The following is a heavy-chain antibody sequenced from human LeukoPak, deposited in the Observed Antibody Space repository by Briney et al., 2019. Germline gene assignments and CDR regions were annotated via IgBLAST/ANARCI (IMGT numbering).Heavy chain of an antibody. CDR1: GFTFSNYA. V-gene: IGHV3-30*04. CDR2: ISYDGSNK. J-gene: IGHJ4*02. CDR3: AKGRTSGFGELLFGY. D-gene: IGHD3-10*01. Sequence: GGSLRLSCAVSGFTFSNYAMHWVRQAPGKGLEWVAVISYDGSNKYYADSVKGRFTISRDNSKNMLYLQMNSLRAEDTAVYYCAKGRTSGFGELLFGYWGQGTLVTVSS.